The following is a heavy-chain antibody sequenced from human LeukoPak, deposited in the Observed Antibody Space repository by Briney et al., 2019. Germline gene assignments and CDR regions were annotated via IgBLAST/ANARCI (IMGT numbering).Heavy chain of an antibody. D-gene: IGHD6-19*01. CDR3: AKDAQQWLVLGPFDY. V-gene: IGHV3-30-3*01. J-gene: IGHJ4*02. Sequence: GGSLRLSCAASGFTFSSYAMHWVRQAPGKGLEWVAVISYDGSNKYYADSVKGRFTISRDNSKNTLYLQMNSLRAEDTAVYYCAKDAQQWLVLGPFDYWGQGTLVTVS. CDR1: GFTFSSYA. CDR2: ISYDGSNK.